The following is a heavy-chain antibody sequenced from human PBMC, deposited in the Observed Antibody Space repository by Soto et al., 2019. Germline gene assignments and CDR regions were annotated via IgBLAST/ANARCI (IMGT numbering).Heavy chain of an antibody. Sequence: SGPTLVNPTETLTVTCTVSGLSLSNARMGVGWIREPPGKALEWLAHIFPNHEQSYSTSLKSRLTSSKDTSKSQVVLTMTNMDPVDTASFFFEQTTAYDILTGLMDYYYGMDVWGQGTTVTVSS. CDR1: GLSLSNARMG. J-gene: IGHJ6*02. CDR3: EQTTAYDILTGLMDYYYGMDV. V-gene: IGHV2-26*01. D-gene: IGHD3-9*01. CDR2: IFPNHEQ.